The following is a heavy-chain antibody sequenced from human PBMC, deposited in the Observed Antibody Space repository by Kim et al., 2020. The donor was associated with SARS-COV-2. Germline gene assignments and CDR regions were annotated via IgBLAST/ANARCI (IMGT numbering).Heavy chain of an antibody. CDR3: ARHLLYDIAHDAFDI. V-gene: IGHV4-39*01. Sequence: SETLSLTCTVSGGSISSSSYYWGWIRQPPGKGLEWIGSIYYSGSTYYNPSLKSRVTISVDTSKNQFSLKLSSVTAADTAVYYCARHLLYDIAHDAFDIWGQGTMVTVSS. J-gene: IGHJ3*02. CDR2: IYYSGST. D-gene: IGHD3-9*01. CDR1: GGSISSSSYY.